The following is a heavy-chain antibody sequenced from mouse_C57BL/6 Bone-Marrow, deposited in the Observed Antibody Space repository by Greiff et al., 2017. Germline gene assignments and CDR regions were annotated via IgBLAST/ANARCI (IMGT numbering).Heavy chain of an antibody. CDR3: ARGGGRRAHWYFDV. V-gene: IGHV5-16*01. D-gene: IGHD1-1*01. CDR2: INYDGSST. Sequence: EVQVVESEGGLVQPGSSMKLSCTASGFNFSDYYMAWVRQVPEKGLEWVANINYDGSSTYYLASLKSRFIISRDNAKNILYLQMSRLKSEDTATYYGARGGGRRAHWYFDVWGTGTTVTVSS. CDR1: GFNFSDYY. J-gene: IGHJ1*03.